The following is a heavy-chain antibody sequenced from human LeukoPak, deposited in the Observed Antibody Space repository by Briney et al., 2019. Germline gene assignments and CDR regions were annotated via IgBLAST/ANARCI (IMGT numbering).Heavy chain of an antibody. CDR1: GFTFNSYG. J-gene: IGHJ4*02. D-gene: IGHD3-22*01. CDR2: ITSTVDIT. V-gene: IGHV3-23*01. CDR3: AKQYYYDSSAHHFDY. Sequence: PGGSLRLSCAASGFTFNSYGMSWVRQAPGKGLEWVSGITSTVDITYYADSVKGRFTISRDNSKNTLYLQMNNLRAEDTAVYYCAKQYYYDSSAHHFDYWGQGTLVTVSS.